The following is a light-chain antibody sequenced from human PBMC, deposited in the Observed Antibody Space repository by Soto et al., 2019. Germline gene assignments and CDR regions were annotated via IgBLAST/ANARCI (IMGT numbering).Light chain of an antibody. CDR2: GNS. Sequence: QSVLTQPPSVSGAPGQRVTISCTGSSSNIGAGYDVHWYQQLPGTAPKLLIYGNSNRPSGVPDLFSGSKSDTSASLAITGLQAEDEADYYCQSYDSSLSGSRVFGGGTKLTVL. V-gene: IGLV1-40*01. CDR1: SSNIGAGYD. J-gene: IGLJ3*02. CDR3: QSYDSSLSGSRV.